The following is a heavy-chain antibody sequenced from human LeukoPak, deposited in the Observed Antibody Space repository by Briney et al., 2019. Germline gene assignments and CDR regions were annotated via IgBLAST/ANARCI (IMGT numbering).Heavy chain of an antibody. V-gene: IGHV3-49*03. CDR2: IRSKAYGGTT. D-gene: IGHD4-17*01. CDR3: AKGDYGDYVYWFDP. CDR1: GFTFGDYA. Sequence: GGSLRLSCTASGFTFGDYAMSWFRQAPGKGLEWVGFIRSKAYGGTTEYAASVKGRFTISRDDSKSIAYLQMNSLKTEDTAVYYCAKGDYGDYVYWFDPCGQGTLVTVSS. J-gene: IGHJ5*02.